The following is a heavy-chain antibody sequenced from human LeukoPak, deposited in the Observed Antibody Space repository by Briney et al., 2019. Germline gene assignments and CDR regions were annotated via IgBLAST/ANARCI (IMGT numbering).Heavy chain of an antibody. V-gene: IGHV4-31*03. Sequence: PSETLSLTCTVSGGSISSGGYYWSWIRQHPGKGLEWIGYIYYSGSTYYNPSLKSRVTISVDTSKNQFSLKLSSVTAADTAVYYCARGTYYYDSSGYWPLTFDYWGQGTLVTVPS. CDR1: GGSISSGGYY. CDR2: IYYSGST. J-gene: IGHJ4*02. D-gene: IGHD3-22*01. CDR3: ARGTYYYDSSGYWPLTFDY.